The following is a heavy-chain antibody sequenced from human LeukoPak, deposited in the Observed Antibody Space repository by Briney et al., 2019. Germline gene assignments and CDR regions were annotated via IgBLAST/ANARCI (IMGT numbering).Heavy chain of an antibody. CDR2: IKQDGSEK. D-gene: IGHD2-2*02. V-gene: IGHV3-7*01. Sequence: GGSLRLSSAASGFTFSSYWMSWVRQAPGKGLEWVANIKQDGSEKYYVDSVKGRFTISRDNAKNSLYLQMNSLRAEDTAVYYCARDGYCSSTSCYTGLVYWGQGTLVTVSS. CDR3: ARDGYCSSTSCYTGLVY. CDR1: GFTFSSYW. J-gene: IGHJ4*02.